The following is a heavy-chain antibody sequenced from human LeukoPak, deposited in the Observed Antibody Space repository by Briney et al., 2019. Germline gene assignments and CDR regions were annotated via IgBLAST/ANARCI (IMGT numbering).Heavy chain of an antibody. J-gene: IGHJ4*02. D-gene: IGHD3-10*01. Sequence: ASVKVSCKASGYTFTGYYMHWVRQAPGQGLEWMGWINPNSGGTNYAQKFQGRVTMTRDTSISTAYMELSRLRSDDTAVYYCARGSYYYGSGSYSPHYLSWGQGTLVTVSS. V-gene: IGHV1-2*02. CDR1: GYTFTGYY. CDR2: INPNSGGT. CDR3: ARGSYYYGSGSYSPHYLS.